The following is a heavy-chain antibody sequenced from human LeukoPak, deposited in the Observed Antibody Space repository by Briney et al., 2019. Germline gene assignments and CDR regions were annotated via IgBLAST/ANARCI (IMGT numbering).Heavy chain of an antibody. D-gene: IGHD2-2*01. J-gene: IGHJ4*02. CDR1: GFTFRSYS. CDR3: AKFLRGSWCSSTSCYAQGYFDY. V-gene: IGHV3-48*04. CDR2: ITFNSETI. Sequence: GGSLRLSCVTSGFTFRSYSMNWVRQAPGKGLEWLSYITFNSETIYYADSVKGRFTISRDNAINSLYLQMNSLRVEDTAVYYCAKFLRGSWCSSTSCYAQGYFDYWGQGTLVTVSS.